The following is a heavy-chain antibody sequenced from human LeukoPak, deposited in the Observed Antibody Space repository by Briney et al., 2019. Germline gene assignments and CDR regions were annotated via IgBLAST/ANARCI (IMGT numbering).Heavy chain of an antibody. Sequence: SSETLSLTCSVSGGSISSLYWSWIRQPPGKGLEWIGYIYYTGSTNYNPSLKSRVTMFVDMSKNQFSLRLSSVTAADTAVYYCTRHRAYSSSSPFDYWGQGTLVTVSS. D-gene: IGHD6-6*01. CDR1: GGSISSLY. CDR3: TRHRAYSSSSPFDY. V-gene: IGHV4-59*08. J-gene: IGHJ4*02. CDR2: IYYTGST.